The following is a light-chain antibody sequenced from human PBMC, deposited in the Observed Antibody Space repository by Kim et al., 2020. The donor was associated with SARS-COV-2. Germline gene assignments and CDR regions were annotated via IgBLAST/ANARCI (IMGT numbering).Light chain of an antibody. Sequence: GQKVTLSCSGSSSNIGNNYVSWYQQLPGTAPKLLIFDNNIRPSGIPDRFSGSKSGTSATLGITGLQTGDEADYYCGTWDSRLSSAVFGGGTQLTVL. CDR2: DNN. CDR3: GTWDSRLSSAV. J-gene: IGLJ7*01. CDR1: SSNIGNNY. V-gene: IGLV1-51*01.